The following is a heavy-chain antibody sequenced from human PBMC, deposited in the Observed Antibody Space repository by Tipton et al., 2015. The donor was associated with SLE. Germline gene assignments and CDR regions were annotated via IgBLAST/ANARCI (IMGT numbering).Heavy chain of an antibody. J-gene: IGHJ4*02. CDR2: IKQDGSEK. CDR3: ARDRDIYGDYGDY. Sequence: SLRLSCAASGFTFSSYWMSWARQAPGKGLEWVANIKQDGSEKYYVDSVKGRFTISRDNAKNSLYLQMNSLRAEDTAVYYCARDRDIYGDYGDYWGQGTLVTVSS. CDR1: GFTFSSYW. D-gene: IGHD4-17*01. V-gene: IGHV3-7*01.